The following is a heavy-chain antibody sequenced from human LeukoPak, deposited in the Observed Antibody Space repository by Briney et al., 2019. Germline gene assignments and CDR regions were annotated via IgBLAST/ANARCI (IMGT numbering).Heavy chain of an antibody. CDR2: IYTSGST. J-gene: IGHJ6*03. CDR3: ARVETYYYGSGSYMDHYYMDV. CDR1: GGSISSYY. Sequence: SETLSLTCTVSGGSISSYYWSWIRQPAGKGLEWIGRIYTSGSTNYNPSLKSRVTMSVDTSKNQFSLKLSSVTAADTAVYYCARVETYYYGSGSYMDHYYMDVWGKGTTVTVSS. D-gene: IGHD3-10*01. V-gene: IGHV4-4*07.